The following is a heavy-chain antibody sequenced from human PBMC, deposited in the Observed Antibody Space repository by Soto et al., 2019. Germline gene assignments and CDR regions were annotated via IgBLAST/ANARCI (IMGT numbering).Heavy chain of an antibody. CDR3: ARDQSPYYYDSSGYHGSAFDI. Sequence: SGFTFSSYGMHWVRQAPGKGLEWVAVISYDGSHKLSTDSVKGRFTISRDNAKNSLYLQMNSLRAEDTAVYYCARDQSPYYYDSSGYHGSAFDIWGQGTMVTVSS. CDR2: ISYDGSHK. CDR1: GFTFSSYG. D-gene: IGHD3-22*01. J-gene: IGHJ3*02. V-gene: IGHV3-33*05.